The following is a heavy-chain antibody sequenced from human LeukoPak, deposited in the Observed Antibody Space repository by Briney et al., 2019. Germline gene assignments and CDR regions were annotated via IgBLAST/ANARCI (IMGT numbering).Heavy chain of an antibody. CDR1: GASIGSDNW. Sequence: SGTLSLTCAVSGASIGSDNWWSWVRQSPGKGLEWIGETYHGGSTNYNPSLQSRVTISLDECENQFSLKLTSVTAADTAVYYCARDVYGSGTYYSFFDYWGQGILVTVSS. CDR2: TYHGGST. D-gene: IGHD3-10*01. J-gene: IGHJ4*02. CDR3: ARDVYGSGTYYSFFDY. V-gene: IGHV4-4*02.